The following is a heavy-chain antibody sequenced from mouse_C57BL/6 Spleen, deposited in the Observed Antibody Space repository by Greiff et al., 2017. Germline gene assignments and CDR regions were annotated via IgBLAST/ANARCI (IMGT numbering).Heavy chain of an antibody. Sequence: QVQLQQSGPELVKPGASVKISCKASGYAFSSSWMSWVKQRPGKGLEWIGRIYPGDGDTNYNGKFKGKATLTADKSSSTAYMQLSSLTSEDSAVYFCAHSSGYVGAMDYWGQGTSVTVSS. CDR1: GYAFSSSW. V-gene: IGHV1-82*01. J-gene: IGHJ4*01. D-gene: IGHD3-2*02. CDR3: AHSSGYVGAMDY. CDR2: IYPGDGDT.